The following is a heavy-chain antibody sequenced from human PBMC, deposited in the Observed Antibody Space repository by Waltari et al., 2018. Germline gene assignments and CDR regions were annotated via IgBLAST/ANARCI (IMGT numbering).Heavy chain of an antibody. CDR3: ARDVEDDGSGYSD. V-gene: IGHV3-53*01. CDR2: MFSSGRT. Sequence: EVQLVESGGGLYQPGVTVRLSWSSSGSSVTSNYMFWLRQAPGRGLDLVSVMFSSGRTYYADSVKGRFTISRDNSMNTVYLQMHSLRAEDTAMYYCARDVEDDGSGYSDWGQGTLVTVSS. CDR1: GSSVTSNY. D-gene: IGHD3-22*01. J-gene: IGHJ4*02.